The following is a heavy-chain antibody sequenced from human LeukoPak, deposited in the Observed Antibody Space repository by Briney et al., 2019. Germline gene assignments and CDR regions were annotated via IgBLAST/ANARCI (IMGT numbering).Heavy chain of an antibody. CDR1: GFIFSSYS. CDR3: AREGIAAAGTFDY. J-gene: IGHJ4*02. CDR2: INDRGDVK. D-gene: IGHD6-13*01. Sequence: GGSLRLSCAASGFIFSSYSMNWVRQAPGKGLEWISYINDRGDVKHYADSVKGRFTISRDNAKNSLYLQMNSLRAEDTAVYYCAREGIAAAGTFDYWGQGTLVTVSS. V-gene: IGHV3-48*01.